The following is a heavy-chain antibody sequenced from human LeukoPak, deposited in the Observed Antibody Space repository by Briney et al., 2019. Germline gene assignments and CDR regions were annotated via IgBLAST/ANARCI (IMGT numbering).Heavy chain of an antibody. J-gene: IGHJ4*02. CDR2: IYYSGST. CDR1: GGSISSYY. Sequence: SETLSLTCTVSGGSISSYYWSWIRQPPGKGLEWIGYIYYSGSTNYNPSLKSRVTISVDTSKNQFSLKLSSVTAADTAVYYCARARPYDFWSGYYDYWGQGTLVTVSS. D-gene: IGHD3-3*01. V-gene: IGHV4-59*12. CDR3: ARARPYDFWSGYYDY.